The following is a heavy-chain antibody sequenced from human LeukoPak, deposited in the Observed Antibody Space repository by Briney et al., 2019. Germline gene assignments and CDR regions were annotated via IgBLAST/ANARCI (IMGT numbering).Heavy chain of an antibody. Sequence: SVKVSCKASGGTFSSYAISWVRQAPGEGLEWMGRIIPIFGIANYAQKFQGRVTITADKSTSTAYMELSSLRSEDTAVYYCAREGIASVRFDYWGQGTLVTVSS. V-gene: IGHV1-69*04. J-gene: IGHJ4*02. CDR1: GGTFSSYA. CDR3: AREGIASVRFDY. D-gene: IGHD6-13*01. CDR2: IIPIFGIA.